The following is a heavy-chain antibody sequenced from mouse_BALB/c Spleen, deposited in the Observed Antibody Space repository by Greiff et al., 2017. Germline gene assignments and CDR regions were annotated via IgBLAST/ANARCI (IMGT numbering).Heavy chain of an antibody. CDR3: ASLDYSPFAY. V-gene: IGHV3-2*02. D-gene: IGHD2-13*01. Sequence: VQLKESGPGLVKPSQSLSLTCTVTGYSITSDYAWNWIRQFPGNKLEWMGYISYSGSTSYNPSLKSRISITRDTSKNQFFLQLNSVTTEDTATYYCASLDYSPFAYWGQGTLVTVSA. CDR2: ISYSGST. CDR1: GYSITSDYA. J-gene: IGHJ3*01.